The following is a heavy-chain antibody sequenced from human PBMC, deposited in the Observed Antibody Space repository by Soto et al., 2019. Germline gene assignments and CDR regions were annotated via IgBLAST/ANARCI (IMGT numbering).Heavy chain of an antibody. J-gene: IGHJ4*02. Sequence: PGGSLRLSCAASGFTFSSYAMSWVRQAPGKGLEWVSAISGSGGSTYYADSVKGRFTISRDNSKNTLYLQMNSLRAEDTAVYYCAKDRAEYYYDSSGCPEDFDYWGQGTLVTVSS. D-gene: IGHD3-22*01. V-gene: IGHV3-23*01. CDR1: GFTFSSYA. CDR2: ISGSGGST. CDR3: AKDRAEYYYDSSGCPEDFDY.